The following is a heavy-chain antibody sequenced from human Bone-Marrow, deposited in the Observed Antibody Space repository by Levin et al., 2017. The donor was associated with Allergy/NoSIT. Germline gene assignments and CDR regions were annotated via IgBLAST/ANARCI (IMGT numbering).Heavy chain of an antibody. D-gene: IGHD3-10*01. Sequence: GGSLRLSCAASGFTFSSYWMSWVRQAPGKGLEWVANIKQDGSEKYYVDSVKGRFTISRDNAKNSLYLQMNSLRAEDTAVYYCARDLLWFGEPNGMDVWGQGTTVTVSS. CDR1: GFTFSSYW. V-gene: IGHV3-7*01. J-gene: IGHJ6*02. CDR3: ARDLLWFGEPNGMDV. CDR2: IKQDGSEK.